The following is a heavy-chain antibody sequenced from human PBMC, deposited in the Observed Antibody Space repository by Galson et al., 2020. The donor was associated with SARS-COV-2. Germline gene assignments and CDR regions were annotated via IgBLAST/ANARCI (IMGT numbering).Heavy chain of an antibody. J-gene: IGHJ3*02. CDR3: ARLFMAVAEGGAFDI. V-gene: IGHV5-51*01. Sequence: HGESLKISCKGSGYSFTSYWIGWVRQMPGKGLEWMGIIYPGDSDTRYSPSFQGQVTIPADKSISTAYLQWSSLKASDTAMYYCARLFMAVAEGGAFDIWGQGTMVTVSS. D-gene: IGHD6-19*01. CDR2: IYPGDSDT. CDR1: GYSFTSYW.